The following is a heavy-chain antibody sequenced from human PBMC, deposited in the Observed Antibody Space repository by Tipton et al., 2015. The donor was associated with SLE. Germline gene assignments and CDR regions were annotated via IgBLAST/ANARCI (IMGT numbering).Heavy chain of an antibody. CDR2: IYSGGST. V-gene: IGHV3-53*05. CDR3: ARDPKADYDDVWGSRSASGGFDI. D-gene: IGHD3-16*01. Sequence: SLRLSCAASGFTFSDYYMSWIRQAPGKGLEWVSVIYSGGSTYYADSVKGRFTISRDNSKNTLYLQMNSLRAEDTAVYYCARDPKADYDDVWGSRSASGGFDIWGQGTMVTVSS. CDR1: GFTFSDYY. J-gene: IGHJ3*02.